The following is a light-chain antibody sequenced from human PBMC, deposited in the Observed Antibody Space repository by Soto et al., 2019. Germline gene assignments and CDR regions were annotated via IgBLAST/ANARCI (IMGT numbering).Light chain of an antibody. Sequence: EVVLTQSPCTLSLSPGERATLSCMASQSVSSSYLAWYQQKPGQAPRLLIYGASSRAIGIPDRFSGSGSGTDFTLTISRLEPEDFAVYYCQQYGSSPTFGQGTKVDIK. V-gene: IGKV3-20*01. CDR1: QSVSSSY. CDR3: QQYGSSPT. J-gene: IGKJ1*01. CDR2: GAS.